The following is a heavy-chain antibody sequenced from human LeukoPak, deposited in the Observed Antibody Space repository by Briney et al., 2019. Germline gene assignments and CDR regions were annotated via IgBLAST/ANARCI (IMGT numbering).Heavy chain of an antibody. D-gene: IGHD5-18*01. J-gene: IGHJ6*03. Sequence: GGSLRLSCAASGFTFSTYGMHWVRQAPGKGLEWVAFIRYDGSNKYYADSVKGRFTISRDNSKNTLYLQMNSLRAEDTTVYYCVKDQKKGYSYGYVFYYYYMDVWGKGTTVTISS. V-gene: IGHV3-30*02. CDR2: IRYDGSNK. CDR3: VKDQKKGYSYGYVFYYYYMDV. CDR1: GFTFSTYG.